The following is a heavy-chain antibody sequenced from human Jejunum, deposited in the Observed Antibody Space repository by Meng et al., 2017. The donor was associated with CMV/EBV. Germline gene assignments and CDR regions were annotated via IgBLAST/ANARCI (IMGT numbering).Heavy chain of an antibody. Sequence: SCEASGFTFDDYGMSWVRQAPGKGLEWVSGINWNGGGTAYADSVKGRFTISRDNAKNSLYLQMNSLRAEDTALYYCARVTGVQAIDYWGQTTLVTVSS. V-gene: IGHV3-20*04. CDR2: INWNGGGT. D-gene: IGHD3-9*01. CDR3: ARVTGVQAIDY. CDR1: GFTFDDYG. J-gene: IGHJ4*02.